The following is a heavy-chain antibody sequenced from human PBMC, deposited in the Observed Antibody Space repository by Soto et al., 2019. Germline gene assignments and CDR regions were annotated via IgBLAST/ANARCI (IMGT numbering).Heavy chain of an antibody. CDR2: ISYDGNNK. J-gene: IGHJ6*02. D-gene: IGHD2-21*02. CDR1: GFTFSSYA. CDR3: ASPSPLAYCGGDCSVYYYYGMHV. V-gene: IGHV3-30-3*01. Sequence: QVQLVESGGGVVQPGRSLRLSCAASGFTFSSYAMHWVRQAPGKGLEWVAVISYDGNNKYYADSVKGRFTNPRGNSKHTLVLQMNILRAEDTAVYYFASPSPLAYCGGDCSVYYYYGMHVWGQGTTVTLSS.